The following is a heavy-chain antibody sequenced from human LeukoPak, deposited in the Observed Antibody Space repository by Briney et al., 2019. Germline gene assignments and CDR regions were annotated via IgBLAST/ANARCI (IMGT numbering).Heavy chain of an antibody. CDR3: ARARYYYGSGSYYLSI. Sequence: ASVKVSCKASRYTFTSYDINWVRQATGQGLEWMGWMNPNSGNTGYAQKFQGRVTMTRNTSISTAYMELSSLRSEDTAVYYCARARYYYGSGSYYLSIWGQGTLVTVSS. J-gene: IGHJ4*02. CDR1: RYTFTSYD. D-gene: IGHD3-10*01. CDR2: MNPNSGNT. V-gene: IGHV1-8*01.